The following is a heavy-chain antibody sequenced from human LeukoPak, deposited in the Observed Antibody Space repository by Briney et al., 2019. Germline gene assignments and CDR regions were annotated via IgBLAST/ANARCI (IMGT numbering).Heavy chain of an antibody. D-gene: IGHD6-13*01. CDR3: ARNKTITTAGTYY. CDR2: LYNSAST. J-gene: IGHJ4*02. CDR1: GGSISSSTYY. Sequence: SETLSLTCTVSGGSISSSTYYWGWLRQPPGKGLEWTGSLYNSASTHYNPSLKSRVTMAVDTSKNQFSLKLRSVTAADTAIYYCARNKTITTAGTYYWGQGTLVTVSS. V-gene: IGHV4-39*01.